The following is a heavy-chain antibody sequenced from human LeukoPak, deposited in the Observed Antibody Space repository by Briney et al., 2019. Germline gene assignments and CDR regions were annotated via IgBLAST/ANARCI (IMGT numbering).Heavy chain of an antibody. CDR1: GFTFSSYA. J-gene: IGHJ4*02. CDR3: ARQGTTMFRPLDY. Sequence: GGSLTLSCAASGFTFSSYAMNWVRDAPGKGLEWVSAISASGGSTYYADSVKGRFTIPRDNSKSTLYLQMNSLRAEDTAVYYCARQGTTMFRPLDYWGQGTLVTVSS. V-gene: IGHV3-23*01. CDR2: ISASGGST. D-gene: IGHD3-10*01.